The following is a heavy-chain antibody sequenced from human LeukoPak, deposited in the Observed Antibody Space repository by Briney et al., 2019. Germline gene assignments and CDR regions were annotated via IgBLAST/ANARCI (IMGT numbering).Heavy chain of an antibody. D-gene: IGHD1-26*01. CDR3: AKDIYATVDSGSHFDY. V-gene: IGHV3-9*01. CDR2: ISWNSGSI. J-gene: IGHJ4*02. Sequence: QAGGSLRLSCAASGFTFDDYAMYWVRQAPGKGLEWVSGISWNSGSIGYADSVKGRFTISRDNAKNSLYLQMNSLRAEDTALYYCAKDIYATVDSGSHFDYWGQGTLVTVSS. CDR1: GFTFDDYA.